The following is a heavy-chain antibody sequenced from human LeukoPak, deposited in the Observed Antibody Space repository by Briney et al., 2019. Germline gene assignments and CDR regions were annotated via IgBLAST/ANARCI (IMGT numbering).Heavy chain of an antibody. Sequence: SETLSLTCTVSGGSISSGGYYWSWIRQHPGKGLEWIGYIYYSGSTYYNPSLKSRVTIPVDTSKNQFSLKLSSVTAADTAVYYCARGRYYYDSSGRGGIFDYWGQGTLVTVSS. J-gene: IGHJ4*02. CDR1: GGSISSGGYY. D-gene: IGHD3-22*01. CDR3: ARGRYYYDSSGRGGIFDY. V-gene: IGHV4-31*03. CDR2: IYYSGST.